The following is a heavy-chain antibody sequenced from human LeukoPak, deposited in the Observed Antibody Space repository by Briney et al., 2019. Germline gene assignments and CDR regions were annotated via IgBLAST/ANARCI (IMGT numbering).Heavy chain of an antibody. CDR3: ARDGDYDYVWGSYTPKVFDY. CDR2: ISSSGSTI. D-gene: IGHD3-16*01. V-gene: IGHV3-48*03. CDR1: GFTFSSYE. J-gene: IGHJ4*02. Sequence: GGSLRLSCAASGFTFSSYEMNWVRQAPGKGLEWVSYISSSGSTIYYADSVKGRFTISRDNAKNSLYLQMNSLRAEDTAVYYCARDGDYDYVWGSYTPKVFDYWGQGTLVTVSS.